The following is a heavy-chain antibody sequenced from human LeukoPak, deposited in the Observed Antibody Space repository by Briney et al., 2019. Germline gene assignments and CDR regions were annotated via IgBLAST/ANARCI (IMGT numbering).Heavy chain of an antibody. D-gene: IGHD3-22*01. V-gene: IGHV3-23*01. CDR1: GFTFSSYA. CDR3: AKEMEIVVVITNYMDV. CDR2: ISGSGGST. J-gene: IGHJ6*03. Sequence: PGGSLRLSCAASGFTFSSYAMSWVRQAPGKGLEWVSAISGSGGSTYYADSVKGRFTISRDNSKNTLYLQMNSLRAEDTAVYYCAKEMEIVVVITNYMDVWGKGTTVTVSS.